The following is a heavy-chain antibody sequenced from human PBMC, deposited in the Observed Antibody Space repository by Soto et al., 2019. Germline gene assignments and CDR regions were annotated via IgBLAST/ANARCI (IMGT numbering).Heavy chain of an antibody. CDR1: GGTFSSYA. CDR2: IIPIFGTA. J-gene: IGHJ4*02. Sequence: SVKVSCKASGGTFSSYAISWVRQAPGQGLEWMGGIIPIFGTANYAQKFQGRVTITADESTSTAYMELSSLRSEDTAVYYCARSAKIAAAGFDYWGQGTLVTVSS. CDR3: ARSAKIAAAGFDY. D-gene: IGHD6-13*01. V-gene: IGHV1-69*13.